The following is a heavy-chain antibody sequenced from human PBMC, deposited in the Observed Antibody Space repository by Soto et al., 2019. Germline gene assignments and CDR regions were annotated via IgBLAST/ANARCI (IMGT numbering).Heavy chain of an antibody. V-gene: IGHV5-51*01. Sequence: GESLKISCKGSGYSFTSYWIGWARQMPGKGLEWMGIIYPGDSDTRYSPSFQGQVTISADKSISTAYLQWSSLKASDTAMFFCARTAAAGKYYYGMDVWGQGTTVTVSS. J-gene: IGHJ6*02. CDR3: ARTAAAGKYYYGMDV. CDR2: IYPGDSDT. D-gene: IGHD6-13*01. CDR1: GYSFTSYW.